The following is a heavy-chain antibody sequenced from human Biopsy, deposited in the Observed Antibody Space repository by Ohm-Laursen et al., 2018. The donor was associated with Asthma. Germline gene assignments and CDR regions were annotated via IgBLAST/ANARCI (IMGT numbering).Heavy chain of an antibody. CDR3: AGQYGGNSPPLE. V-gene: IGHV3-30*01. Sequence: SLRLSCAAFGFSFSNFAIHWVRQAPGKGLEWVGVISKDASTQDYADSVKGRFTMARDNSKNTLDLQMNSLRAEDTAVYYCAGQYGGNSPPLEWGQGTLVTVSS. J-gene: IGHJ4*02. CDR2: ISKDASTQ. D-gene: IGHD4-23*01. CDR1: GFSFSNFA.